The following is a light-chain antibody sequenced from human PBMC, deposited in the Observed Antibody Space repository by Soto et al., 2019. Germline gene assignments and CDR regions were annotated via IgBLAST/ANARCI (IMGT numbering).Light chain of an antibody. CDR2: AAS. J-gene: IGKJ1*01. CDR1: QGISTY. V-gene: IGKV1-39*01. Sequence: DIQMTQSPSSLSASVGDRVTITCRASQGISTYLNWYQQKPGKAPKLLIYAASSLQSGVPSRFSGSGSETDFTPTISSLQPEDFATYSCQQRYSTTWTLAQGTNVDIK. CDR3: QQRYSTTWT.